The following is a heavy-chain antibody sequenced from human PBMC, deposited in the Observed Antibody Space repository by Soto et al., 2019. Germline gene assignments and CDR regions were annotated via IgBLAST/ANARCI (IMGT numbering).Heavy chain of an antibody. V-gene: IGHV3-30*18. CDR2: ISYDGSNK. CDR1: GFTFSSYG. J-gene: IGHJ6*02. Sequence: LRLSCAASGFTFSSYGMHWVRQAPGKGLEWVAVISYDGSNKYYADSVKGRFTISRDNSKNTLYLQMNSLRAEDTAVYYCAKDWDGSGNLYYYYGMDVRGQGTTVTVSS. CDR3: AKDWDGSGNLYYYYGMDV. D-gene: IGHD3-10*01.